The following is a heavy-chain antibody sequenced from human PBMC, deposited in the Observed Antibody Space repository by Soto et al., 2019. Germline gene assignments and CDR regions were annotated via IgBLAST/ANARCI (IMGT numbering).Heavy chain of an antibody. V-gene: IGHV5-10-1*01. CDR3: ARHQSGSGTSNFDF. CDR2: VDPNDSFA. J-gene: IGHJ4*02. D-gene: IGHD3-10*01. Sequence: PGESLKISCQAFEYSFRIYWISWVRQKPGAGLEWMGRVDPNDSFATYSPSFEGHVSISVDKSTNIVYLQWRSLRASDTATYYCARHQSGSGTSNFDFWGQGTPVTVSS. CDR1: EYSFRIYW.